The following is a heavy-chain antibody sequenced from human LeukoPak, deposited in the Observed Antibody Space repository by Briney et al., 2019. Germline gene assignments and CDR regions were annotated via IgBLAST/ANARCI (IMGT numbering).Heavy chain of an antibody. CDR1: GITLSNYG. CDR3: ARDLSTGMPGGFDY. CDR2: ISGSGGST. V-gene: IGHV3-23*01. D-gene: IGHD2-8*02. J-gene: IGHJ4*02. Sequence: KPGGSLRLSCAVSGITLSNYGMSWVRQAPGKGLEWVAGISGSGGSTNYADSVKGRFSISRDNARNSLYLQMNSLRAEDTSVYYCARDLSTGMPGGFDYWGQGALVTVSS.